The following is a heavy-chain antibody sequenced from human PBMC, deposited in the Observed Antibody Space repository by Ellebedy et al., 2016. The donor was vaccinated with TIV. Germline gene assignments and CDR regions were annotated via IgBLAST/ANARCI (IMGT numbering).Heavy chain of an antibody. CDR3: AKHRYDIVTGPDWYFDL. J-gene: IGHJ2*01. Sequence: PGGSLRLSCAASGFTFSAYTMSWVRQAPGKGLEWVSTISGNSALTYFADSVKGRFTISRDNSKNTLYLQMNRLRAEDTALYYCAKHRYDIVTGPDWYFDLWGRGTLVSVSS. CDR1: GFTFSAYT. D-gene: IGHD3-9*01. V-gene: IGHV3-23*01. CDR2: ISGNSALT.